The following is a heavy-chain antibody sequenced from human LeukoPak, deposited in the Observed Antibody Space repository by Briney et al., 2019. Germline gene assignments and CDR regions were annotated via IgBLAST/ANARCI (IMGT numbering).Heavy chain of an antibody. CDR1: GFTFSSYD. CDR3: ATYRQVLLPFES. CDR2: ISGSGGST. V-gene: IGHV3-23*01. D-gene: IGHD2-8*02. Sequence: PGGSLRLSCAASGFTFSSYDMSWIRQAPGKGLEWVSAISGSGGSTYYADSVKGRFTISRDNSKNTLYLQMNSLRAEDTAVYYCATYRQVLLPFESWGQGTLVTVSS. J-gene: IGHJ4*02.